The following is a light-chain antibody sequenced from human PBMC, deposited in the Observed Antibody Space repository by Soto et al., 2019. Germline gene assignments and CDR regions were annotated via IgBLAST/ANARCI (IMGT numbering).Light chain of an antibody. Sequence: EFVLRQSPATLSLYPGERATLSCRASQSVGSYLAWYQQKPGQDPRLLIFNTSNRATGIPARFSGSGSGTDFTLTISGLEPEDFAVYYCQQRTNWPPITFGQGTRLEIK. J-gene: IGKJ5*01. CDR2: NTS. V-gene: IGKV3-11*01. CDR1: QSVGSY. CDR3: QQRTNWPPIT.